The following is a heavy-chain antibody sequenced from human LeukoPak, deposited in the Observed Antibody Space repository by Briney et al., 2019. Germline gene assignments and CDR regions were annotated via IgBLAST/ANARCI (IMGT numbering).Heavy chain of an antibody. CDR1: GYTFTSYD. Sequence: ASVKVSCKASGYTFTSYDINWVRQATGQGLEWMGWVNPNSGNTGYAQKFQGRVTMTRSTSISTAYMELSSLRSEDTAVYYCAVRGNSYAHYKYWGQGTLVTVSS. V-gene: IGHV1-8*01. CDR3: AVRGNSYAHYKY. J-gene: IGHJ4*02. CDR2: VNPNSGNT. D-gene: IGHD5-18*01.